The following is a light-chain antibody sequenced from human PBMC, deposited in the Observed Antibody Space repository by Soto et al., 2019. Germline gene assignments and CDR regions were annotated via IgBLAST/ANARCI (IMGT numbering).Light chain of an antibody. Sequence: EIVLTQSPATLSLSPGERATLSCRASQSVSTCLAWYQQKPGQAPMLLIYDASNRATGIPARFSGSGSGTDFTLTISSLEAEDFAVYYCQQRSNWPFFGQGTKLEIK. CDR2: DAS. V-gene: IGKV3-11*01. J-gene: IGKJ2*01. CDR1: QSVSTC. CDR3: QQRSNWPF.